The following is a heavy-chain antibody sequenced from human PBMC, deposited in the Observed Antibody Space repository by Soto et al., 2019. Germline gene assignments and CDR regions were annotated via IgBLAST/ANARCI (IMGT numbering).Heavy chain of an antibody. CDR1: GLTISTNW. CDR2: IRKDGSEK. D-gene: IGHD2-2*01. V-gene: IGHV3-7*05. Sequence: EAQLVESGGGLVQPGGSLRLSCAASGLTISTNWMTWVRQAPGKGLEWVANIRKDGSEKFYVDSVKGRFTISRDNAKNLVYLQMNSLRADDTAVYFCARGPPYCSSTSCYADYWGQGTLVTVSS. J-gene: IGHJ4*02. CDR3: ARGPPYCSSTSCYADY.